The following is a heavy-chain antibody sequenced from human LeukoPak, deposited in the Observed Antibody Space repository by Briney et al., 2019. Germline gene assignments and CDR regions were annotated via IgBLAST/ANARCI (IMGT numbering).Heavy chain of an antibody. CDR3: AKVWGGYSYGHPFDY. Sequence: GGSLRLSCAASGFTFSSYWMSCVRQVPGKGLEWVANIKTDGSEKYYLDSVKGRFTISRDNAKNSLYLQMNSLRAEDTAVYYCAKVWGGYSYGHPFDYWGQGTLVTVSS. CDR1: GFTFSSYW. V-gene: IGHV3-7*01. D-gene: IGHD5-18*01. J-gene: IGHJ4*02. CDR2: IKTDGSEK.